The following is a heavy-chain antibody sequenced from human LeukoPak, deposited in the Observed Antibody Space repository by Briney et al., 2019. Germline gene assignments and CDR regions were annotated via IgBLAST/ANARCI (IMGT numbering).Heavy chain of an antibody. J-gene: IGHJ5*02. V-gene: IGHV4-38-2*02. CDR1: GYSISSGYY. Sequence: SETLSLTCTVSGYSISSGYYWGWIRQPPGKGLGWIGSIYHSGSTYYNPSLKSRVTISVDTSKNQFSLKLSSVTAADTAVYYCARVIAVATRNNWFNPWGQGTLVTVSS. CDR3: ARVIAVATRNNWFNP. D-gene: IGHD6-19*01. CDR2: IYHSGST.